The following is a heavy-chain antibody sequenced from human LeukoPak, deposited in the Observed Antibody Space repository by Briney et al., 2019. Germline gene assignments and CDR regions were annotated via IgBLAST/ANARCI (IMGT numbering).Heavy chain of an antibody. J-gene: IGHJ4*02. V-gene: IGHV3-53*01. CDR1: GFTVSSNS. Sequence: GGSLRLSCTVSGFTVSSNSMSWVRQAPGKGLEWVSFIYSDNTHYSDSVKGRFTISRDNSKNTLYLQMNSLRAEDTAVYYCARWGWLQYFDYWGQGTLVTVSS. CDR3: ARWGWLQYFDY. CDR2: IYSDNT. D-gene: IGHD5-24*01.